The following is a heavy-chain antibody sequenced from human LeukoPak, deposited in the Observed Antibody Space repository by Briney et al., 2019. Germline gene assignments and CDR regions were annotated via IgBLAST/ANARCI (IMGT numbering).Heavy chain of an antibody. CDR1: GYSFTSYW. CDR2: IYPGDSDT. J-gene: IGHJ4*02. V-gene: IGHV5-51*01. Sequence: GESLKISCKSSGYSFTSYWIAWVRQMPGKGLEWMGIIYPGDSDTTYSPSFQGQVTISADKSISTAYLQWSSLKASDTAIYHCARNYYFNDHWGQGTLVTVSS. CDR3: ARNYYFNDH. D-gene: IGHD3-22*01.